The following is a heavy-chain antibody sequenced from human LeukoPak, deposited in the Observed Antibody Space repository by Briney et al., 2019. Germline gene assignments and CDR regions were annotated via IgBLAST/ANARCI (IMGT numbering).Heavy chain of an antibody. CDR3: ARGYSSGSHFDS. V-gene: IGHV3-23*01. D-gene: IGHD1-1*01. CDR2: ISGSGGST. CDR1: GFTFRTYA. J-gene: IGHJ4*02. Sequence: PGGSLRLSCAASGFTFRTYAMTWVRQAPGKGLEWVSTISGSGGSTYSPDSVEGRFTISRDNAKNSLYLQMNSLRAEDTAVYFCARGYSSGSHFDSWGQGTLVTVSS.